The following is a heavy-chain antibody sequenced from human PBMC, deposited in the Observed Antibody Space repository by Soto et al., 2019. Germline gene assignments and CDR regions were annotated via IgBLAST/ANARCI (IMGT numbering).Heavy chain of an antibody. V-gene: IGHV1-18*01. Sequence: ASVKVSCKASGYTFTSYGISWVRQAPGQGLEWMGWISAYNGNTNYAQKLQGRVTMTTDTSTSTAYMELRSLRSDDTAVYYCARKIWFGDLSIDVSAIGGKGTMVTV. CDR3: ARKIWFGDLSIDVSAI. CDR2: ISAYNGNT. J-gene: IGHJ3*02. D-gene: IGHD3-10*01. CDR1: GYTFTSYG.